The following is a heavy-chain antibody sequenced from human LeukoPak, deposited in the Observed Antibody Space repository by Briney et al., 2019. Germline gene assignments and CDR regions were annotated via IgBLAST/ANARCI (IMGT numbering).Heavy chain of an antibody. CDR2: INPSGGST. D-gene: IGHD3-16*02. J-gene: IGHJ4*02. V-gene: IGHV1-46*01. CDR3: ARSGARLGELSLEYYFDY. Sequence: ASVKVSCKASGYIFTGYYMHWVRQAPGQGLEWMGIINPSGGSTNYAQKFQGRVTITADKSTSTAYMELSSLRSEDTAVYYCARSGARLGELSLEYYFDYWGQGTLVTVSS. CDR1: GYIFTGYY.